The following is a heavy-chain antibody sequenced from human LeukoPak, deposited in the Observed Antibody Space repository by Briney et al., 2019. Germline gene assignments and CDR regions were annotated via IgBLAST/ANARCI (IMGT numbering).Heavy chain of an antibody. Sequence: SETLSLTCSDSGDSVTSTYWSWIRQPPGKGLEWIAYGHHSESSNYNPSFRSRVIIPVDTSRNQFSLRLSSVTAADTAIYYCARESAGSLHDSTAAFHYWGQGILVIVSS. J-gene: IGHJ4*02. CDR2: GHHSESS. CDR3: ARESAGSLHDSTAAFHY. D-gene: IGHD2-8*02. V-gene: IGHV4-59*02. CDR1: GDSVTSTY.